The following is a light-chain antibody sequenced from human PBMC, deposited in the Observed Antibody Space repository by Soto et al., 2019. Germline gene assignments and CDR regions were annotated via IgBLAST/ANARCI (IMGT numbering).Light chain of an antibody. J-gene: IGKJ4*01. Sequence: EIVMTQSPATLSVSPGERATLSCRASQSVSSNLAWYQQKPGQNPMLLMYVASTRATGIPARFSGRGSGTEFTLTISNLQSEDFPVYYCQQYNNWPLTFGGGTKVEIK. CDR1: QSVSSN. CDR3: QQYNNWPLT. V-gene: IGKV3-15*01. CDR2: VAS.